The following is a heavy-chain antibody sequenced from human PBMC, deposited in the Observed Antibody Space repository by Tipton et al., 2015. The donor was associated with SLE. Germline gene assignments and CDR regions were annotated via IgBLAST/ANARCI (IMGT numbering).Heavy chain of an antibody. J-gene: IGHJ6*02. CDR3: ARALLWFREDMDV. D-gene: IGHD3-10*01. CDR2: IWYDGSRK. V-gene: IGHV3-33*01. CDR1: GVTSSRHG. Sequence: SGVTSSRHGFHWVRQAPGKGLEWVAVIWYDGSRKYYGDSVMGRFTISRDNSKNTLYLQMNSLRTEDTAVYYCARALLWFREDMDVWGQGTTETVSS.